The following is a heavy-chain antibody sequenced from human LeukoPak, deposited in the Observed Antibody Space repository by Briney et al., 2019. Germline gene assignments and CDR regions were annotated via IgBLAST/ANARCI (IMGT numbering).Heavy chain of an antibody. V-gene: IGHV4-38-2*01. J-gene: IGHJ4*02. CDR3: ARHYDYVWGSYRYEDY. D-gene: IGHD3-16*02. CDR1: GYSISSGYY. CDR2: IYHSGST. Sequence: SETLSLTCAVSGYSISSGYYWGWIRQPPGKGLEWIGSIYHSGSTYYNPSLKSRVTISVDTSKNQFSLKLSSVTAADTAVYYCARHYDYVWGSYRYEDYWGQGTLVTVSS.